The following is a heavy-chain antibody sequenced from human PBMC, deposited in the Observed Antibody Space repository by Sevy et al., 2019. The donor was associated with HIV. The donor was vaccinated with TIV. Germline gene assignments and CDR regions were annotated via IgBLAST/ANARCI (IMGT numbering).Heavy chain of an antibody. CDR2: IIPIFGTA. CDR3: ARTMDYYGSGKLKSYYYMDV. J-gene: IGHJ6*03. Sequence: ASVKVSCKASGGTFSSYAISWVRQAPGQGLEWMGRIIPIFGTANYAQKFQGRVTITADESTSTAYMELSSLRSEDTAVYYCARTMDYYGSGKLKSYYYMDVWGKGTTVTVSS. CDR1: GGTFSSYA. V-gene: IGHV1-69*15. D-gene: IGHD3-10*01.